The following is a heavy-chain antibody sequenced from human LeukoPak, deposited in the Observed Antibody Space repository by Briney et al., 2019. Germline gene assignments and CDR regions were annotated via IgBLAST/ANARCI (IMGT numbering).Heavy chain of an antibody. CDR2: ISAYNGNT. J-gene: IGHJ4*02. CDR3: ARGYGDFDFDY. D-gene: IGHD4-17*01. CDR1: GYTFTSYG. V-gene: IGHV1-18*01. Sequence: ASVKVSCKASGYTFTSYGISWVRQAPGQGLEWMGWISAYNGNTNYAQKLQGWVTMTRDTSISTAYMELSRLRSDDTAVYYCARGYGDFDFDYWGQGTLVTVSS.